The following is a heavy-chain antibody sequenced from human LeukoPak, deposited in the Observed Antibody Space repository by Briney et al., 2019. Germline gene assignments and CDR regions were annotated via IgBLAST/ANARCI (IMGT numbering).Heavy chain of an antibody. Sequence: ASVKVSCKASGYTFTSYYMHWVRQAPGQGLEWMGRINPNSGGTNYAQKFQGRVTMTRDTSISTAYMELSRLRSDDTAVYYCARVSTMVRGVSPLDPWGQGTLVTVSS. CDR2: INPNSGGT. V-gene: IGHV1-2*06. CDR3: ARVSTMVRGVSPLDP. D-gene: IGHD3-10*01. CDR1: GYTFTSYY. J-gene: IGHJ5*02.